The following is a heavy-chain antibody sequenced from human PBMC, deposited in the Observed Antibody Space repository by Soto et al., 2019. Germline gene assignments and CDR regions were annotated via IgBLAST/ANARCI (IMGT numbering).Heavy chain of an antibody. Sequence: SVKVSCKGSGGTFSSYAISWVRQAPGQGLEWMGGIIPIFGTANYAQKFQGRVTITADESTSTAYMELSSLRSEYTAVYYCARDCTNGVCAVSYYYGMDVWGQGTTVTVSS. CDR1: GGTFSSYA. CDR3: ARDCTNGVCAVSYYYGMDV. CDR2: IIPIFGTA. D-gene: IGHD2-8*01. V-gene: IGHV1-69*13. J-gene: IGHJ6*02.